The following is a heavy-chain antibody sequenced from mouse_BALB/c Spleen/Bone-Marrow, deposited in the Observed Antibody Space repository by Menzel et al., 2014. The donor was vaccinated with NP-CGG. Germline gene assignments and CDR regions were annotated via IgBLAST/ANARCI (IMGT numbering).Heavy chain of an antibody. CDR1: GFTFSSFA. CDR3: ARSGSSSGYFDY. D-gene: IGHD1-1*01. J-gene: IGHJ2*01. Sequence: EVQGVESGGGLVQPGGSRKLSCAASGFTFSSFAMHWVRQAPEKGLEWVAYISSGSSTIYYADTVMGRFTISRDNAKNTLFLQMTSLRSEDTAMYYCARSGSSSGYFDYWGQGTTLTVSS. V-gene: IGHV5-17*02. CDR2: ISSGSSTI.